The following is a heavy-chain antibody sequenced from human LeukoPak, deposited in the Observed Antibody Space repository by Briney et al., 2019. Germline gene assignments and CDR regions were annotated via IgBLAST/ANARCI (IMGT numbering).Heavy chain of an antibody. CDR2: INTRSSNI. V-gene: IGHV3-21*01. D-gene: IGHD6-19*01. J-gene: IGHJ2*01. CDR1: GFTFNTYT. Sequence: GGSLRLSCAASGFTFNTYTMSWVRQAPGKGLEWVSSINTRSSNIYYADSVKGRFTVSRDNTKNSLYLQMNSLRAEDTAVYYCARDGHSHSSGWYFGHPQLGKLTRWYFDLWGRGTLVTVSS. CDR3: ARDGHSHSSGWYFGHPQLGKLTRWYFDL.